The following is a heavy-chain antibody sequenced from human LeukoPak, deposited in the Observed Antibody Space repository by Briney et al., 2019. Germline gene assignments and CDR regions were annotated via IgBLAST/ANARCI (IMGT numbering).Heavy chain of an antibody. Sequence: KPSETLSLTCTVSGGSISSGSYYWSWIRQPPGKGLEWIGYIYYSGSTNYNPSLKSRVTISVDTSKNQFSLKLSSVTAADTAVYYCARVGTADAFDIWGQGTMVTVSS. CDR2: IYYSGST. V-gene: IGHV4-61*01. D-gene: IGHD1-1*01. J-gene: IGHJ3*02. CDR1: GGSISSGSYY. CDR3: ARVGTADAFDI.